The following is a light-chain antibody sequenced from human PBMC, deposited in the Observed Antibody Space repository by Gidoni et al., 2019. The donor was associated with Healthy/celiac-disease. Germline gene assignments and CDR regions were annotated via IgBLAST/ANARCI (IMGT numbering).Light chain of an antibody. CDR1: QGISSY. V-gene: IGKV1-9*01. CDR3: QQLNSYPLT. CDR2: AAS. J-gene: IGKJ4*01. Sequence: DIPSTHSPSFLSASVGDRVTITCRASQGISSYLDWYQQKPGKAPKLLIYAASTLQSGVPSRFSGSGSGTEFTLTISRLQPEDFATYYCQQLNSYPLTFGGGTKVEIK.